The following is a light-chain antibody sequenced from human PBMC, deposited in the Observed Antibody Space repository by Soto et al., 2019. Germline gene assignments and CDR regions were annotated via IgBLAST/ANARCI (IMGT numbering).Light chain of an antibody. V-gene: IGKV3-20*01. J-gene: IGKJ2*01. CDR1: QSLPSDY. CDR2: GAS. Sequence: EIVLTQSPGTLSLSPGERATLSCRASQSLPSDYSAWYQQKPGQSPRLLIYGASSRPTGIPDRFSGSGSGTYLTLSISRLEPEDFAVYYCHQYFPSQYKFGQGTKQEL. CDR3: HQYFPSQYK.